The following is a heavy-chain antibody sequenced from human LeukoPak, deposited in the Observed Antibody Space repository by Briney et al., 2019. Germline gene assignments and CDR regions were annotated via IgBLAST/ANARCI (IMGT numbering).Heavy chain of an antibody. CDR2: ISSSNNYI. Sequence: AGGSLRLPCAASGFTFRSYTMNWVRQAPGKGLEWVSSISSSNNYIYYRDSVKGRFTISRDNAKNSLYLQMNSLRAEDTAVYHCARDRGGWFEFDCWGQGTLVTVSS. V-gene: IGHV3-21*01. J-gene: IGHJ4*02. CDR1: GFTFRSYT. CDR3: ARDRGGWFEFDC. D-gene: IGHD6-19*01.